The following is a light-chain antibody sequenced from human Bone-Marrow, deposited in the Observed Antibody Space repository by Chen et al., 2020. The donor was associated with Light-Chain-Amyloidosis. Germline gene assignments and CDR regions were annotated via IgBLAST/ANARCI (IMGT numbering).Light chain of an antibody. Sequence: EIVLTQSPATLSLSPGERAILSCRASQSVGTYLAWYQQKPGQAPRLLIYDASPRATGIPARFSGSGSGTDFTLTLSSLEPEDFAVYYCQQRSNWPPSITFGQGTRLEMK. CDR1: QSVGTY. CDR2: DAS. V-gene: IGKV3-11*01. J-gene: IGKJ5*01. CDR3: QQRSNWPPSIT.